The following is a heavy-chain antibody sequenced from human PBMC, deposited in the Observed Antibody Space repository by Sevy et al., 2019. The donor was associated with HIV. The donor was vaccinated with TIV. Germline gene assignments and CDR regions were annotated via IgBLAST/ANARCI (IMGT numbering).Heavy chain of an antibody. CDR3: ASSDATSRFGYYYFAMDF. Sequence: GGSLRLSCAVSGFTFNTYNMNWVRQAPGKGLEWVSYISYTSTTIYYADSVRGRFTISRDNAKNTLYLQMNSLRDEDTAVYYCASSDATSRFGYYYFAMDFWGQGTSVIV. D-gene: IGHD3-22*01. V-gene: IGHV3-48*02. CDR2: ISYTSTTI. J-gene: IGHJ6*02. CDR1: GFTFNTYN.